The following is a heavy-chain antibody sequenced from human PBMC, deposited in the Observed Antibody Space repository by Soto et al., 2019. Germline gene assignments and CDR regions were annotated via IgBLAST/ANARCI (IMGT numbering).Heavy chain of an antibody. J-gene: IGHJ6*02. CDR3: ASVPLGAYYAGMHX. CDR1: GYTFTGYY. CDR2: INPNSGGT. V-gene: IGHV1-2*04. Sequence: ASVKVSCKASGYTFTGYYMHWVRQAPGQGLEWMGCINPNSGGTNYAQKFQGWVTMTRDTSISTAYMELSRLRSDDTAVYYCASVPLGAYYAGMHXWGQGTTVTVS. D-gene: IGHD3-16*01.